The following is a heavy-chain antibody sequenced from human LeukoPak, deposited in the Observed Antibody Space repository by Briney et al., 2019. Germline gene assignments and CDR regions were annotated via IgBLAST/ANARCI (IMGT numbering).Heavy chain of an antibody. CDR3: ASGWHYSSGAIDY. CDR1: GFTFSSYW. J-gene: IGHJ4*02. Sequence: GRSLRLSCAASGFTFSSYWMHWVRQAPGKGLVWVSRINSDGSSTSYADSVKGRFTISRDNAKNTLYLQVNSLRAEDTAVYYCASGWHYSSGAIDYWGQGTLVTVSS. D-gene: IGHD6-19*01. V-gene: IGHV3-74*01. CDR2: INSDGSST.